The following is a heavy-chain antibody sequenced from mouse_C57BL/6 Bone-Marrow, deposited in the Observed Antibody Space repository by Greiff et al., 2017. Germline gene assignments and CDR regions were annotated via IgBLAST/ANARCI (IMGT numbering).Heavy chain of an antibody. CDR3: ARSSYYSNLYYAMDY. CDR1: GYAFSSSW. V-gene: IGHV1-82*01. Sequence: VQLQQSGPELVKPGASVKISCKASGYAFSSSWMNWVKQRPGKGLEWIGRIYPGDGDTNYNGKFKGKATLTADKSSSTAYMQLSSLTSEDSAVYFCARSSYYSNLYYAMDYWGQGTSVTVSS. CDR2: IYPGDGDT. D-gene: IGHD2-5*01. J-gene: IGHJ4*01.